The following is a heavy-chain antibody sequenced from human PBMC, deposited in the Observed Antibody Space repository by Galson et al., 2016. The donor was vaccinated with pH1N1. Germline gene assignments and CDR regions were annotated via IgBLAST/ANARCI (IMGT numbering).Heavy chain of an antibody. Sequence: SLRLSCAASGFTFSAFYMDWVRQAPGKGLEWVGRITKRPEGYTTQDATSVKGRFIISRDDSKGLLYLHMNSLKIEDTAVYYCTREDHHKFDYWGQGTLVTVS. CDR2: ITKRPEGYTT. V-gene: IGHV3-72*01. J-gene: IGHJ4*02. CDR3: TREDHHKFDY. CDR1: GFTFSAFY.